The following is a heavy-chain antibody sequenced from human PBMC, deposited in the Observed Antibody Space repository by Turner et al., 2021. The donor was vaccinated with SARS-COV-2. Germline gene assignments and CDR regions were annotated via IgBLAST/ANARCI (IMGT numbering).Heavy chain of an antibody. CDR2: MYYSGST. V-gene: IGHV4-39*02. Sequence: QLQLQESGPGLVKPSETLSLTCTVSGGSISSSRYYWGWIRQPPGKGLEWIGSMYYSGSTYFNPSLKSRVTISVDTSKNQFSLKLSSVTAADTAVYYCAREDYDFWSGYYYYGMDVWGQGTTVTVSS. J-gene: IGHJ6*02. CDR3: AREDYDFWSGYYYYGMDV. CDR1: GGSISSSRYY. D-gene: IGHD3-3*01.